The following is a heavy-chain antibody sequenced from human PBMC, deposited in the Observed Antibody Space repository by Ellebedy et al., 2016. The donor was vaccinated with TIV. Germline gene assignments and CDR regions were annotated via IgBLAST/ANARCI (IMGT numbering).Heavy chain of an antibody. Sequence: PGGSLRLSCAASGFTFSTYGMHWVRQAPGKGLEWVAVIWYDGSNKYYADSVKGRFTISRDNSKNKLYLQMNSLRAEDTAIYYCAKDSGWTHEDWGQGTLVTISS. V-gene: IGHV3-33*06. CDR3: AKDSGWTHED. J-gene: IGHJ4*02. D-gene: IGHD3-10*01. CDR1: GFTFSTYG. CDR2: IWYDGSNK.